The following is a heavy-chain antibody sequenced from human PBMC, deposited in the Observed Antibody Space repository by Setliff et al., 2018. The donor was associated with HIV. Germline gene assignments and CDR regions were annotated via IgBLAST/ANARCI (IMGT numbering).Heavy chain of an antibody. CDR3: AKDRGPEGAPYSYYGMDV. CDR2: IGSNGGST. CDR1: EFTFSTYA. Sequence: GGSLRLSCAASEFTFSTYAMSWVRQAPGKGLEWVSVIGSNGGSTYYADSVKGRFTVSRDNSKNTLYLQMNSLRAEDTAVYYCAKDRGPEGAPYSYYGMDVWGQGTTVTV. J-gene: IGHJ6*02. V-gene: IGHV3-23*01.